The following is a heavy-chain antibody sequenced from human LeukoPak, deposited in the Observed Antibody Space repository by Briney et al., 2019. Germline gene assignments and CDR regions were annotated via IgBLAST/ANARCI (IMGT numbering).Heavy chain of an antibody. Sequence: GASVKVSCKASGYTFTSYALNWVRQAPGHGLEWMGWINTNTGNPTYAQGFTGRFVFSVDTSVSTAYLQITSLKAEDTAVYYCAAAGANGFDYWGQGTLVTVSS. D-gene: IGHD4/OR15-4a*01. CDR2: INTNTGNP. V-gene: IGHV7-4-1*02. CDR3: AAAGANGFDY. J-gene: IGHJ4*02. CDR1: GYTFTSYA.